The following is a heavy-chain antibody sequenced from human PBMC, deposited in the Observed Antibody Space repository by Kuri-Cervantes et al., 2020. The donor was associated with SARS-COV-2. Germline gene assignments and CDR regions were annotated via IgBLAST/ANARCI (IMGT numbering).Heavy chain of an antibody. V-gene: IGHV4-39*07. CDR1: GGYVNRGSYY. D-gene: IGHD5-24*01. CDR2: IYHNGNT. Sequence: SETLSLTCSISGGYVNRGSYYWTWIRQAPGKGLEWIGEIYHNGNTNYNPSLKSRVTISVDESKNQFSLKLNSVTAADTAVYYCASLLLWQQFAHWGQGILVTVSS. CDR3: ASLLLWQQFAH. J-gene: IGHJ4*02.